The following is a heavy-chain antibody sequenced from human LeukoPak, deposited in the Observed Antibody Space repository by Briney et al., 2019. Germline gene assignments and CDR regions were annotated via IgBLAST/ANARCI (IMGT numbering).Heavy chain of an antibody. V-gene: IGHV3-7*01. D-gene: IGHD3-3*01. CDR1: GFTFSDYW. J-gene: IGHJ6*04. Sequence: GGSLRLSCAGSGFTFSDYWMTWVRQTPGKGLEWVANINEDGSDKYYVDSVKGRFTISRDNAENSLFLQMNSLRAEDTAVYHCVRESGIRSGRGIGRPLDVWGKGTTVTVSS. CDR2: INEDGSDK. CDR3: VRESGIRSGRGIGRPLDV.